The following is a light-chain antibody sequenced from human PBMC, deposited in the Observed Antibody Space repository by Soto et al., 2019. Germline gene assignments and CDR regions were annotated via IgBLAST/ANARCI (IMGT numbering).Light chain of an antibody. Sequence: DIQMTQSPSTLSGSVGDRVTITCRASQTISSWLAWYQQKPGKAPKLLIYKASTLKSGVPSRFSGSGSGTDFTLTISRLEAEDFAVYYCQQYGSSPLTFGGGTKVDIK. V-gene: IGKV1-5*03. CDR3: QQYGSSPLT. J-gene: IGKJ4*01. CDR2: KAS. CDR1: QTISSW.